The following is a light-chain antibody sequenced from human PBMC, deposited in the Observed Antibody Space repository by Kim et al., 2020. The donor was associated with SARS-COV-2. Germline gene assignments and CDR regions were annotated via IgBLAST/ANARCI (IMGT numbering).Light chain of an antibody. Sequence: QSVLTQPASVSGSPGQSITISCIGTSSDIGASNWVAWYQQHPGKVPKLIIYNVSRRPSGVSNRFSGFQSGNTASLTISGLQAEDEADYYCSSYTANNIFYVFGTGTKVTVL. J-gene: IGLJ1*01. CDR2: NVS. CDR1: SSDIGASNW. CDR3: SSYTANNIFYV. V-gene: IGLV2-14*03.